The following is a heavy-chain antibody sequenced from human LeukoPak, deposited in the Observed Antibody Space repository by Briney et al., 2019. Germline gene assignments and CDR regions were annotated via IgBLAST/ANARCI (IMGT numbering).Heavy chain of an antibody. J-gene: IGHJ4*02. CDR1: GFTFSSYS. D-gene: IGHD3-22*01. CDR3: AKDQDYYYDSSGLLDY. V-gene: IGHV3-23*01. CDR2: ISGSGGST. Sequence: PRGSLRLSCAASGFTFSSYSMNWVRQAPGKGLEWVSAISGSGGSTYYADSVKGRFTISRDNSKNTLYLQMNSLRAEDTAVYYCAKDQDYYYDSSGLLDYWGQGTLVTVSS.